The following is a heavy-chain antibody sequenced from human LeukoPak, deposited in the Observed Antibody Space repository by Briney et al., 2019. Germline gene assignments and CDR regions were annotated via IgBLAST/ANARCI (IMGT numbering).Heavy chain of an antibody. CDR2: IYYSGST. Sequence: PSETLSLTCTVSGGSISSGDYYWSWIRQPPGKGLEWIGYIYYSGSTNYNPSLKSRVTISVDTSKNQFSLKLSSVTAADTAVYYCARHPSITMVRGVIIKGGAFDIWGQGTMVTVSS. J-gene: IGHJ3*02. CDR1: GGSISSGDYY. D-gene: IGHD3-10*01. CDR3: ARHPSITMVRGVIIKGGAFDI. V-gene: IGHV4-30-4*01.